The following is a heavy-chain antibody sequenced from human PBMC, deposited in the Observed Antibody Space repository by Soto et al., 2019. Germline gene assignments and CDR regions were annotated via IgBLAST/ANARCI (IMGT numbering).Heavy chain of an antibody. CDR1: GYAFTTSA. J-gene: IGHJ5*02. CDR2: INPATGDT. D-gene: IGHD3-10*01. V-gene: IGHV1-3*01. CDR3: ARAAGRSKLLPYYFDP. Sequence: QVHLVQSGAEVQKPGASVRISCQASGYAFTTSAIHWVRQAPGQSLEWMGWINPATGDTKYSQNVRGRVTFALDSSATTADLDLRSLASFDTAVYYCARAAGRSKLLPYYFDPWGQGTLVTVSS.